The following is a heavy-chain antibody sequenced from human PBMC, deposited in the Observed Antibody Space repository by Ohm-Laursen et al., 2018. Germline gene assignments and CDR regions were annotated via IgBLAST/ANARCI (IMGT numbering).Heavy chain of an antibody. Sequence: SDTLSLTCTVSGGSISSYYWNWIRQPPGKGLEWIGYIYYSGNSNNNPSLKSRLTISLDTSKNQFSLKLTSVTAADTAVYYCARGHTYGRFDYWGQGTLVTVSS. D-gene: IGHD5-18*01. CDR1: GGSISSYY. J-gene: IGHJ4*02. CDR2: IYYSGNS. V-gene: IGHV4-59*07. CDR3: ARGHTYGRFDY.